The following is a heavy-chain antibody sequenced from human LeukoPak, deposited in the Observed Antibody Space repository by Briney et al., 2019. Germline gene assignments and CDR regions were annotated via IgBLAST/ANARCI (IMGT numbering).Heavy chain of an antibody. CDR1: GFTFSNFE. J-gene: IGHJ4*02. Sequence: GGSLRLSCAASGFTFSNFEMNWVRQAPGKGLEWVALIRHDGSNEYYADSVKGRFTTSRDNSKSTVYLQMNSLRDEDTAVYYCARDSYQLLSFDYWGQGTLVTVSS. CDR2: IRHDGSNE. V-gene: IGHV3-33*08. D-gene: IGHD2-2*01. CDR3: ARDSYQLLSFDY.